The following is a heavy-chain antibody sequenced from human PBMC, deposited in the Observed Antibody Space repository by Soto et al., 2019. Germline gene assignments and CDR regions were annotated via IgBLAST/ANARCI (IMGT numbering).Heavy chain of an antibody. D-gene: IGHD5-12*01. CDR1: GFTVSSNY. CDR3: ARAADILGYIA. V-gene: IGHV3-66*01. CDR2: IYSGGST. J-gene: IGHJ4*02. Sequence: EVQLVESGGGLVQPGGSLRLSCAASGFTVSSNYMSWVRQAPGKGLEWVSVIYSGGSTYYADSVKGRFTISRDNSKNTLYFKMHSLRAEDTAVYYCARAADILGYIAWGQGTLVTVSS.